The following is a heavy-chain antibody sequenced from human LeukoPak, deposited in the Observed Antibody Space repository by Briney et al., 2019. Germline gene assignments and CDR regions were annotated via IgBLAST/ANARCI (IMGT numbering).Heavy chain of an antibody. D-gene: IGHD3-10*01. CDR2: ISSSSSTI. V-gene: IGHV3-48*02. CDR3: ARDDTKLWFGESVGVPQSD. CDR1: GFTFSSYS. Sequence: GVSLRLSCAASGFTFSSYSMTWVRRAPGKGLEWVSYISSSSSTIYYADSVKGRFTISRDNAKNSLYLQMNSLRDEDTAVYYCARDDTKLWFGESVGVPQSDWGQGTLVTVSS. J-gene: IGHJ4*02.